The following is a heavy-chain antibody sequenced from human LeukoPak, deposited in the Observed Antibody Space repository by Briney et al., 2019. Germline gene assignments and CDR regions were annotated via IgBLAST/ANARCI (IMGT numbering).Heavy chain of an antibody. CDR3: ARDRSGGYSWFDP. CDR2: IYYSGST. J-gene: IGHJ5*02. Sequence: SETLSLTCAVSDDSISSYHWSWIRQPPGKGLEWIGYIYYSGSTSYNPSLKSRVAISVDTPKNQFSLKLKSVTAADTAVYYCARDRSGGYSWFDPWGQGTLVTVSS. CDR1: DDSISSYH. V-gene: IGHV4-59*01. D-gene: IGHD3-22*01.